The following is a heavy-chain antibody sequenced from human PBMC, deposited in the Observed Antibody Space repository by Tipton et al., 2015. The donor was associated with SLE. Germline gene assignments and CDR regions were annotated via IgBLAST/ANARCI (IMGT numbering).Heavy chain of an antibody. Sequence: SLRLSCAASGFTFSIYAMHWVRQAPGKGLEWLAVIWYDGSNKFYADSVKGRFTISRDNSRNTVDLQMSSLRAEDTPVYYCAKGVYYYASGSLYGANVSGPASPLTVS. CDR1: GFTFSIYA. CDR3: AKGVYYYASGSLYGANV. J-gene: IGHJ6*02. V-gene: IGHV3-33*06. D-gene: IGHD3-10*01. CDR2: IWYDGSNK.